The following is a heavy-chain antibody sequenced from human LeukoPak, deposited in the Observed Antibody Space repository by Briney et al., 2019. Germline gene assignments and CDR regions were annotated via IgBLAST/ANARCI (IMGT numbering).Heavy chain of an antibody. CDR1: GFTFSSYA. V-gene: IGHV3-23*01. CDR3: AGHTGVDVTFRPFDF. CDR2: ISGSGGST. Sequence: PGGSLRLSCAASGFTFSSYAMSWVRQAPGKGLEWVSAISGSGGSTYYADSVKGRFTISRDNSKNTLYLQMNSLRAEDTAVYYCAGHTGVDVTFRPFDFWGQGTMVTVSS. D-gene: IGHD2-15*01. J-gene: IGHJ3*01.